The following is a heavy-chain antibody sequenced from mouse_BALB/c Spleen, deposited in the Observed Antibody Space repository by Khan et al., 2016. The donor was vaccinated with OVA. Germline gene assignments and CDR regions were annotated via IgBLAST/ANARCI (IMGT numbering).Heavy chain of an antibody. CDR2: ISYSGST. CDR1: GDSITSGY. V-gene: IGHV3-8*02. D-gene: IGHD2-4*01. CDR3: ARYDYDYDGAFAY. Sequence: VQLKESGPSLVKPSQTLSLTCSVTGDSITSGYWNWIRKFPGNKLEYMGYISYSGSTYYNPSPKSRISITRDTSKNQYYLQLNSVTTEDTATYYGARYDYDYDGAFAYWGQGTLVTVSA. J-gene: IGHJ3*01.